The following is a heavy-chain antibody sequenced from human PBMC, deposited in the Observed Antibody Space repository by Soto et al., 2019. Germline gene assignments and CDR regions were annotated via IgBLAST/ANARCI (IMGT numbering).Heavy chain of an antibody. V-gene: IGHV1-69*12. Sequence: QVQLVQSGAEVKKPGSSVKVSCKASGGTFSSYAISWVRQAPGQGLEWMGGITPISGTANYAQKFQGRVTITADESTSTAYMEFSSLSSDNTAVYCCAGGHYCGSSSEYSYHGLDVWGQGTTVTVSS. CDR1: GGTFSSYA. CDR3: AGGHYCGSSSEYSYHGLDV. J-gene: IGHJ6*02. D-gene: IGHD6-6*01. CDR2: ITPISGTA.